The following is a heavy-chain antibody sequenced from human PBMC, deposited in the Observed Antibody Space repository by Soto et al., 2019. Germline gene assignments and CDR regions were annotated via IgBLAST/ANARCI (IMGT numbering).Heavy chain of an antibody. CDR3: ARENYRPRPHFDY. J-gene: IGHJ4*02. CDR2: ISAYNGNT. D-gene: IGHD1-7*01. CDR1: GYTLTELS. V-gene: IGHV1-18*01. Sequence: GASGKVSCKVSGYTLTELSMHWVRQAPGQGLEWMGWISAYNGNTNYAQKLQRRVTITTDTSTSTAYMELRSLRSDDTAVYYCARENYRPRPHFDYWGQGTLVTVSS.